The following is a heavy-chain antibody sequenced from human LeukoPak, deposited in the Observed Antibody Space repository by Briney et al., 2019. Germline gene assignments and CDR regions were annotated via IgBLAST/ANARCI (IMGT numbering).Heavy chain of an antibody. CDR3: ARSKPYYYGSGSKPPGDYYYYMDV. V-gene: IGHV3-64*01. J-gene: IGHJ6*03. CDR1: GFTFSNYA. Sequence: GGSLRLSCAAYGFTFSNYAMHWVRQAPGKGLEYVSAISSNGGNTYYANSVKGRFTISRDNSKNTLYLQMGSLRAEDMAVYYCARSKPYYYGSGSKPPGDYYYYMDVRGKGTTVTISS. D-gene: IGHD3-10*01. CDR2: ISSNGGNT.